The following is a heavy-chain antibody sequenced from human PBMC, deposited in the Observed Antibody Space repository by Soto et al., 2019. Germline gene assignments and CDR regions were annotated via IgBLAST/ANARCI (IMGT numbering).Heavy chain of an antibody. V-gene: IGHV3-30-3*01. CDR1: GFTFSSYA. Sequence: PGGPLRLSCAASGFTFSSYAMHWVRQAPGKGLEWVAVISYDGSNKYYADSVKGRFTISRDNSKNTLYLQMNSLRAEDTAVYYCASFSLFDPWGQGTLVTVSS. J-gene: IGHJ5*02. CDR2: ISYDGSNK. D-gene: IGHD3-3*01. CDR3: ASFSLFDP.